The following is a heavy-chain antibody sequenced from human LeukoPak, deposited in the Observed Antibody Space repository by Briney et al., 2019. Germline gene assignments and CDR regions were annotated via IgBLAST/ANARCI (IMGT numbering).Heavy chain of an antibody. J-gene: IGHJ4*02. Sequence: PGGSLRLSCAASGFTFSSYVMNWVRQAPGKGLEWVSFISSTSRYINYTDSVKGRFTISRDNAKNSLYLEMNSLTAEDTAVYFCARGPAAGVRGPSDSWGQGTLVTVSS. CDR3: ARGPAAGVRGPSDS. CDR1: GFTFSSYV. CDR2: ISSTSRYI. V-gene: IGHV3-21*06. D-gene: IGHD3-10*01.